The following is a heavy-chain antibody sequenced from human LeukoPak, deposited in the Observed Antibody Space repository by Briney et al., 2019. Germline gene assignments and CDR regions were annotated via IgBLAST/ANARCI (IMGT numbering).Heavy chain of an antibody. V-gene: IGHV3-30*02. CDR1: GFTFSSYG. J-gene: IGHJ4*02. Sequence: PGGSLRLSCAASGFTFSSYGMHWVRQAPGKGLEWVAFIRYDGSSKYYADSVKGRFTISRDNSKNTLYLQMNSLRAEDTAVYYCAKDLGYAGFDYWGQGALVTVSS. CDR3: AKDLGYAGFDY. CDR2: IRYDGSSK. D-gene: IGHD5-12*01.